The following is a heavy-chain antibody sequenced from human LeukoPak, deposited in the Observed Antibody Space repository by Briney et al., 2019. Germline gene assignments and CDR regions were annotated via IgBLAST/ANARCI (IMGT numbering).Heavy chain of an antibody. J-gene: IGHJ4*02. V-gene: IGHV3-66*01. CDR1: GFTVSNNY. Sequence: PGGSLRLSCAASGFTVSNNYMSWVRQAPGKGLEWVSVLYSSGRTTYADSVKGRFTISRDNSKNTLYLQMNSLRAEDTAVYYCARERDRGVTSPCFDHWGQGTLVTVSS. CDR2: LYSSGRT. CDR3: ARERDRGVTSPCFDH. D-gene: IGHD2-21*02.